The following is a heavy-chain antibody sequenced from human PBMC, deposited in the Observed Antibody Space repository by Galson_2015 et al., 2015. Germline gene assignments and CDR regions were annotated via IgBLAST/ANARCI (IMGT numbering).Heavy chain of an antibody. CDR2: VNHSGGT. V-gene: IGHV4-34*01. D-gene: IGHD6-19*01. Sequence: SETLSLTCAVDGGSLSGYYWGWIRQTPEKGLEWIGEVNHSGGTNYHPSLKSRVTVSVDTSKNQFSLELRSVTAADTAMYYCARAGISVAVAGTPRPFGRRFDFWGQGTLVSVSS. J-gene: IGHJ4*02. CDR3: ARAGISVAVAGTPRPFGRRFDF. CDR1: GGSLSGYY.